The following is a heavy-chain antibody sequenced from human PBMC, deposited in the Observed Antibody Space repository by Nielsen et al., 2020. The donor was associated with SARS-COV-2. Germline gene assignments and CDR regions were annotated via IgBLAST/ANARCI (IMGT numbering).Heavy chain of an antibody. Sequence: GGSLRLSCGASGFSFNTYGMHWVRQAPGKGLEWVSFIWYDGRNKYYADSVKGRFTISRDNSKSTLYLQMNSLRAEDTAVYYCVRDDGDYYDNPPHVNGFDMWGQGTMVSVSS. CDR3: VRDDGDYYDNPPHVNGFDM. D-gene: IGHD3-22*01. J-gene: IGHJ3*02. CDR1: GFSFNTYG. CDR2: IWYDGRNK. V-gene: IGHV3-33*01.